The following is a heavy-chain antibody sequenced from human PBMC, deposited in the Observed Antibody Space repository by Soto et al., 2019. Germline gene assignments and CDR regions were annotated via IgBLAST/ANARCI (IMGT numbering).Heavy chain of an antibody. J-gene: IGHJ4*02. CDR2: IHYRGST. Sequence: QVQLQESGPGLVEPSQTLSLTCRVSGGFISRGGYYWSWIRQFPGKGLEWIGYIHYRGSTYYNPSLTSRGSISVDMSKNQLSLTLTSVTAADTAVYYCARCRDAFGFDSWGQGTLVTVSS. CDR3: ARCRDAFGFDS. D-gene: IGHD2-2*01. CDR1: GGFISRGGYY. V-gene: IGHV4-31*03.